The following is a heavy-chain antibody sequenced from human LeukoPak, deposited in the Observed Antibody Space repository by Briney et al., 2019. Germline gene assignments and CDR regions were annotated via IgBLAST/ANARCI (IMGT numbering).Heavy chain of an antibody. CDR2: ISYDGSNK. J-gene: IGHJ4*02. Sequence: PGRSLRLSCAASGFPFSNYAMHWVRQAPGKGLEWVAVISYDGSNKYYADSVRGRFTISRDTSKNTLYLQMNSLTAEDTAVYYFARDFAALGASGLDYWGQGTLVTVSS. V-gene: IGHV3-30*04. D-gene: IGHD1-26*01. CDR1: GFPFSNYA. CDR3: ARDFAALGASGLDY.